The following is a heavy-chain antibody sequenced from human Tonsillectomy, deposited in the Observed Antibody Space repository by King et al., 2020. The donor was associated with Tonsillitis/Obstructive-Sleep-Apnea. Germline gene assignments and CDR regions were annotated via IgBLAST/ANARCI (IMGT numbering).Heavy chain of an antibody. V-gene: IGHV3-30*04. CDR2: ISYDGSNK. CDR3: ARDKSDYGGKSYYYYGMDV. D-gene: IGHD4-23*01. J-gene: IGHJ6*02. CDR1: GFTFSSYA. Sequence: VQLVESGGGVVQPGRSLRLSCAASGFTFSSYAMHWVRQAPGKGLEWVAVISYDGSNKYYADSVKGRFTISRDNSKNTLYLQMNSLRAEDTAVYYCARDKSDYGGKSYYYYGMDVWGQGTTVTVSS.